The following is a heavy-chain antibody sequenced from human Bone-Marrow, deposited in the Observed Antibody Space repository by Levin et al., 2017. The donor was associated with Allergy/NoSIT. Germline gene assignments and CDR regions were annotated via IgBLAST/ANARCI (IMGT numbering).Heavy chain of an antibody. CDR2: IWDDGRNQ. CDR1: GFSFSTYG. CDR3: ARAAFGSGSCQIEH. Sequence: GGSLRLSCAASGFSFSTYGMHWVRQAPGKGLEWVAVIWDDGRNQHYADAVMGRFIISRDNYRNSLYLQMNSLRAEDTAVYFCARAAFGSGSCQIEHWGQGTLVTVSS. J-gene: IGHJ1*01. D-gene: IGHD3-10*01. V-gene: IGHV3-33*01.